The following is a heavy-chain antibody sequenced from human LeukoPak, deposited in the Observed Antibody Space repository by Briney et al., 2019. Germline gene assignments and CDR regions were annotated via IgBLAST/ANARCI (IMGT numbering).Heavy chain of an antibody. D-gene: IGHD3-22*01. CDR3: ARDRMGGYYDSSGLRD. CDR1: GGSFSGYY. Sequence: PSETLSLTCAVYGGSFSGYYWSWIRQPPGKGLEWIGEINHSGSTNYNPSLKSRVTISVDTSKNQFSLKLSSVTAADTAVYYCARDRMGGYYDSSGLRDWGQGTLVTVSS. V-gene: IGHV4-34*01. J-gene: IGHJ4*02. CDR2: INHSGST.